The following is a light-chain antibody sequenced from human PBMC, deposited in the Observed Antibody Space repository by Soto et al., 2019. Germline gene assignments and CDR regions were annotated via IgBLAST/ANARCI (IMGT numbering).Light chain of an antibody. V-gene: IGKV1-5*03. J-gene: IGKJ4*01. CDR1: QRISSW. CDR3: QQYNSFTLA. CDR2: KAS. Sequence: DIQMTQSPSTLSASVGDRVTITCRASQRISSWLAWYQQKPGKAPKLLIYKASSLESGVPSRFSGSGSGTEFTLTISSLQPDDFATYSCQQYNSFTLAFGGGTKVEIK.